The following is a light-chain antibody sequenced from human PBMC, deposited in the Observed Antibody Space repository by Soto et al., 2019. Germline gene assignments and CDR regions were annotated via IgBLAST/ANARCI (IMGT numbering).Light chain of an antibody. Sequence: EIVLTQSPGTLSLSPGERATLSFRASQSVTDNYLAWYHQKPGQAPRLVISGASSRTSGIPDRFSASGSGTDFTLTISRLEPEDFAVYYCQQYSRATLTFGQGAKVDVK. CDR1: QSVTDNY. CDR2: GAS. V-gene: IGKV3-20*01. CDR3: QQYSRATLT. J-gene: IGKJ1*01.